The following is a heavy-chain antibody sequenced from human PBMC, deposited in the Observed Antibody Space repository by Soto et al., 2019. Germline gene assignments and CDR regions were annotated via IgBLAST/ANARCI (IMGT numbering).Heavy chain of an antibody. CDR3: ARADYDILTGSLYYFDY. J-gene: IGHJ4*02. Sequence: PSETLPLTCTVSGGSISSYYWSWIRQPPGKGLEWIGYIYYSGSTNYDPSLKSRVTISVDTSKNQFSLKLSSVTAADTAVYYCARADYDILTGSLYYFDYWGQGTLVTVSS. D-gene: IGHD3-9*01. CDR2: IYYSGST. V-gene: IGHV4-59*01. CDR1: GGSISSYY.